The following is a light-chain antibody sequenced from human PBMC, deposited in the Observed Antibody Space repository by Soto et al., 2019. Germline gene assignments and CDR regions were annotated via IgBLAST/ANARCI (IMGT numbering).Light chain of an antibody. J-gene: IGLJ3*02. Sequence: SYELTQPPSVSVAPGQTSRITCAGNNIGGKSVQGYQQKPGQAPVLVVNDVSARPSGIPERFSGSKAGNTATLTISRVEAGDEADNYCQVWDSSSDHVVFGGGTKVTVL. CDR3: QVWDSSSDHVV. CDR1: NIGGKS. V-gene: IGLV3-21*02. CDR2: DVS.